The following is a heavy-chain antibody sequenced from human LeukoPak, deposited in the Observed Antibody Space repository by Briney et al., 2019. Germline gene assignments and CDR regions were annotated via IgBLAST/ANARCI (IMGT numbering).Heavy chain of an antibody. CDR2: INPNSGGT. CDR1: GYTSSGYY. V-gene: IGHV1-2*02. Sequence: ASVKVSCKASGYTSSGYYMHWVRQAPGQGLEWMGRINPNSGGTNYAQKFEGRVTITRDTSASTAYMELSSLRSEDMAVYYCAREDIIWGQGTLVTVSS. J-gene: IGHJ4*02. CDR3: AREDII. D-gene: IGHD5-12*01.